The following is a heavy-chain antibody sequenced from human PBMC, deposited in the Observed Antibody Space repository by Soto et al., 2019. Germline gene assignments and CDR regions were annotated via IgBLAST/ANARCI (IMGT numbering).Heavy chain of an antibody. CDR3: ASVLSPFDFYHAMDV. CDR1: GDSIGSGNKY. Sequence: SETLSLTCTVSGDSIGSGNKYWSWIRQAPVKGLDWIGYSVSTGTTYYNPSLKRRRTMSLDTARNQFSRKLNSVTAADTAAFFCASVLSPFDFYHAMDVWGQGTTVTVSS. J-gene: IGHJ6*02. V-gene: IGHV4-30-4*02. CDR2: SVSTGTT. D-gene: IGHD3-16*01.